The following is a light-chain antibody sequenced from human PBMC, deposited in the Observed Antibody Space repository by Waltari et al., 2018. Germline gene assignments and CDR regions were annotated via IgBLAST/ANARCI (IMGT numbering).Light chain of an antibody. CDR3: ATWDDSLNGL. J-gene: IGLJ2*01. CDR1: SSNIGSKS. V-gene: IGLV1-44*01. Sequence: QSVLTPPPSVSGTPGQRVSISCSGSSSNIGSKSVTWYQEVPGTAPKLLIYSNKQRPAGVPDRVAGAKSGTSASLASSGLQSEDEADYYCATWDDSLNGLFGGGTKLTVL. CDR2: SNK.